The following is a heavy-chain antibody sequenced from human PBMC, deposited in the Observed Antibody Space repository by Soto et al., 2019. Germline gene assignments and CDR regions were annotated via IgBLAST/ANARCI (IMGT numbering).Heavy chain of an antibody. CDR1: GFTFSSYA. CDR3: ARHSSTATPYDAFDI. D-gene: IGHD4-17*01. J-gene: IGHJ3*02. V-gene: IGHV3-64*01. Sequence: EAQLVESGGGLVQPGGSLRLSCAASGFTFSSYAMHWVRQAPGKGLEYVSAISSNGGSTYYANSVKGRFTISRDNSKNTLYLQMGSLRAEDMAVYYCARHSSTATPYDAFDIWGQGTMVTVSS. CDR2: ISSNGGST.